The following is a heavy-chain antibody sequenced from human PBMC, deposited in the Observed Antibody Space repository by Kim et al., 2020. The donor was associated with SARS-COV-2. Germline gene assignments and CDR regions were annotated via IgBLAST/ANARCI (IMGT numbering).Heavy chain of an antibody. Sequence: DSVKGRFTISRDNSKNTLYLQMNSLRAEDTAVYYCAKAPRYSGYDIGDYWGQGTLVTVSS. D-gene: IGHD5-12*01. J-gene: IGHJ4*02. CDR3: AKAPRYSGYDIGDY. V-gene: IGHV3-23*01.